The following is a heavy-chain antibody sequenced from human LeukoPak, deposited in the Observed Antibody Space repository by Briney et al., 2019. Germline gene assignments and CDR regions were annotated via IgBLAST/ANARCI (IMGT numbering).Heavy chain of an antibody. J-gene: IGHJ4*02. D-gene: IGHD1-26*01. Sequence: GGSLRLSCAASGFTFSSHWMSWVRQAPGKGLEWVANTKEDGSEIYYVDSVKGRFTISRDNAKNSLYLQMNSLRVEDTAIYYCADGAYHFAYWGQGTLVTVSS. CDR1: GFTFSSHW. CDR2: TKEDGSEI. CDR3: ADGAYHFAY. V-gene: IGHV3-7*01.